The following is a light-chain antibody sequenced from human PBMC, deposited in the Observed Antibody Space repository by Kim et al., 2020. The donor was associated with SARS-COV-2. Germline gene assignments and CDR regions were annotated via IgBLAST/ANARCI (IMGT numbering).Light chain of an antibody. CDR1: KLGDKY. CDR2: QDS. J-gene: IGLJ1*01. CDR3: QAWDSSTGV. V-gene: IGLV3-1*01. Sequence: SYELTQPPSVSVSPGQTASITCSGDKLGDKYACWYQQKPGQSPVLVIYQDSKRPSGIPERFSGSNSGNTATLTISRTQAMDEADYYCQAWDSSTGVFGTGTQLTVL.